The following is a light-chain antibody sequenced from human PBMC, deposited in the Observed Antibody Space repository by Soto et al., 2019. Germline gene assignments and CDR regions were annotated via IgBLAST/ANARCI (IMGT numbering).Light chain of an antibody. CDR3: QPTYSAPGT. V-gene: IGKV1-39*01. CDR1: QNITKF. CDR2: VTS. Sequence: DIQMTQSPSSLSASLGDRVTVTCRSSQNITKFLNWYQEKPGKAPKVLIYVTSNLENGVPPRFSGSGSGTEFTLTISSLQPEDYATYYCQPTYSAPGTFGQGTRVEV. J-gene: IGKJ1*01.